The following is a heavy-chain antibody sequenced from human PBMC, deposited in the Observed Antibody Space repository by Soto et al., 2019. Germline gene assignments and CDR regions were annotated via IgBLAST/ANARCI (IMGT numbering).Heavy chain of an antibody. D-gene: IGHD3-16*01. CDR3: TTDEGE. CDR1: GFSFSGGW. CDR2: IKSKIDGGTT. V-gene: IGHV3-15*05. Sequence: EVQLVESGGGLVKPGGSLTLSCAASGFSFSGGWMSWVRQAAGKGLEWVGRIKSKIDGGTTDYAAPVKGRFTISRDDSKSTLYLQMSSLKTEDTAIYYCTTDEGEWGQGTLVTVSS. J-gene: IGHJ4*02.